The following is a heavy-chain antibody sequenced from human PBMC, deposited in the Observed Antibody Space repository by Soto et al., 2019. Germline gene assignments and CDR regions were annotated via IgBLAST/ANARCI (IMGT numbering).Heavy chain of an antibody. CDR2: ISYDGRTT. J-gene: IGHJ4*02. D-gene: IGHD6-13*01. CDR3: VWLGSRQLGPDFDF. CDR1: GFTFSAYA. Sequence: QVQLVESGGAEVQPGRSLRLSCAASGFTFSAYAMHWVRQAQGKGLEWLSIISYDGRTTYYADSVKGRFTISRDDSRNTLYLQMDVLRVEDTGLYYCVWLGSRQLGPDFDFWGRGTLVTVSS. V-gene: IGHV3-30*04.